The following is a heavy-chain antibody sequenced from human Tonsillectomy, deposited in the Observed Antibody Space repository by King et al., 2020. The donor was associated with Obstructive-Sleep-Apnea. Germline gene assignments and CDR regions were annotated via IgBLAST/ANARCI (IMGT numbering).Heavy chain of an antibody. CDR1: GFTFSTYG. CDR3: ASGILAWYYFDY. Sequence: VQLVESGGGVVQPGRSLRLSCAASGFTFSTYGMHWVRQAPGKGLEWVAVIWYDGSNKDYADSVKGRFTISRDNSKNTLYLQMNSLRAEDTAVYYCASGILAWYYFDYWGQGTLVTVSS. J-gene: IGHJ4*02. CDR2: IWYDGSNK. D-gene: IGHD3-3*02. V-gene: IGHV3-33*01.